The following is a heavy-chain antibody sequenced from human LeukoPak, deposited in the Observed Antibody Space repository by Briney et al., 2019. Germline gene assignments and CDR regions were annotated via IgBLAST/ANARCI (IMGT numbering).Heavy chain of an antibody. D-gene: IGHD3-10*01. CDR3: ARGAYYYGSGSRMGTLGY. Sequence: PSETLSLTCTVSGGSISSYYWSWIRQPPGKGLEWIGYIYYSGSTNYNPSLKSRVTISVDTSKNQFSLKLGSVTAADTAVYYCARGAYYYGSGSRMGTLGYWGQGTPVTVSS. CDR1: GGSISSYY. J-gene: IGHJ4*02. V-gene: IGHV4-59*01. CDR2: IYYSGST.